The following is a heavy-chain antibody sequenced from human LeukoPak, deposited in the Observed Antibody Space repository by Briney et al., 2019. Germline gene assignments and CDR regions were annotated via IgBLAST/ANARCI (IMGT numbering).Heavy chain of an antibody. J-gene: IGHJ6*03. CDR2: ISGSGGST. Sequence: GGSLRLSCAASGFTFSSYAMSWVRQAPGKGLEWVSAISGSGGSTYYADSVKGRFTISRDNSKNTLYLQMNSLRAEDTAVYYCAKAAQKAPRDYLVTMIVVVMPPNYMDVWGKGTTVTVSS. CDR3: AKAAQKAPRDYLVTMIVVVMPPNYMDV. D-gene: IGHD3-22*01. CDR1: GFTFSSYA. V-gene: IGHV3-23*01.